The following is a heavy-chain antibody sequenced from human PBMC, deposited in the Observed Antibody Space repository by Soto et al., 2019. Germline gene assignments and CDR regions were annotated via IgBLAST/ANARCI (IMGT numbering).Heavy chain of an antibody. CDR1: GFTFVDYA. J-gene: IGHJ4*02. V-gene: IGHV3-9*01. CDR2: ISWNSCII. Sequence: EVQLVESGGGLVQPGRSLRLSCAASGFTFVDYAMHWVRQAPGKGLEWVSGISWNSCIIGYADTVKGRFTISRDNAKNSLDLQMNSLRAEDTALYYCAKDISWGGSSYNDYWGQGTLVTASS. D-gene: IGHD2-15*01. CDR3: AKDISWGGSSYNDY.